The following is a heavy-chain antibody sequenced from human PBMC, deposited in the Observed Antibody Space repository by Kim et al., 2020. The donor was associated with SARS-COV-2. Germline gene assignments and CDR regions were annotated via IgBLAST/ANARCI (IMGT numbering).Heavy chain of an antibody. CDR2: IIPILGIA. D-gene: IGHD1-1*01. CDR1: GGTFSSYA. Sequence: SVKVSCKASGGTFSSYAISWVRQAPGQGLEWMGRIIPILGIANYAQKFQGRVTITADKSTSTAYMELSSLRSEDTAVYYCARVGRERRHYYYGMDVWGQGTTVTVSS. CDR3: ARVGRERRHYYYGMDV. V-gene: IGHV1-69*04. J-gene: IGHJ6*02.